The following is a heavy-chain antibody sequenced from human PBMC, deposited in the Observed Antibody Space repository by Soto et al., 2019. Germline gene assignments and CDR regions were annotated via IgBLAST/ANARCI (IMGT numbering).Heavy chain of an antibody. CDR3: ARARFVSGTYDDWFDP. Sequence: EVQLVESGGGLVQPGGSLRVSCVASGFTFSNHWMHWVRQAPGKGLVWVSRINSDGSTTNYADSVKGRFTISRDNAKNTQFLEMNSLRAEDTAVYFCARARFVSGTYDDWFDPCGQGTVVTVSS. J-gene: IGHJ5*02. D-gene: IGHD3-16*01. CDR1: GFTFSNHW. CDR2: INSDGSTT. V-gene: IGHV3-74*01.